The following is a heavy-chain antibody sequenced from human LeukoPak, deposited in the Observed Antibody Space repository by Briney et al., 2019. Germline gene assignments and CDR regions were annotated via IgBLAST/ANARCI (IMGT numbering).Heavy chain of an antibody. D-gene: IGHD1-26*01. CDR3: TRAPYSGSRPGAFDF. Sequence: GGSLRLSCAVSGFPFSRYWMSWVRQAPGKGLEWVANIKEDGSEKYYLDSVMGRFTVSRDNAKDLLFLQMNSLRAGDTAVYYCTRAPYSGSRPGAFDFWGQGTMVTVSS. V-gene: IGHV3-7*03. CDR1: GFPFSRYW. CDR2: IKEDGSEK. J-gene: IGHJ3*01.